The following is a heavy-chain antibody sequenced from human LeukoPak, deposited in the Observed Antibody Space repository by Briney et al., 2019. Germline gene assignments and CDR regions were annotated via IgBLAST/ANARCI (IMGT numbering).Heavy chain of an antibody. D-gene: IGHD2-15*01. V-gene: IGHV4-59*01. J-gene: IGHJ4*02. Sequence: SETLSLTCTVSGGSISSYYWSWIRQPPGKGLERMGYIYYSGSTNYNPSLKIRIPISVDTSKNQFSLTLSSVTAAATAVSYCARGRGQMGRYCFDCWGRGTLVTVSS. CDR2: IYYSGST. CDR3: ARGRGQMGRYCFDC. CDR1: GGSISSYY.